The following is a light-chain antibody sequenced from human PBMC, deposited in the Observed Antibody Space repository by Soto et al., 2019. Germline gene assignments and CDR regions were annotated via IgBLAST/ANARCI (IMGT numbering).Light chain of an antibody. J-gene: IGKJ1*01. Sequence: DIQMTQSPSTLSASVGDRVTITCRASQSVSNSLAWYQQKPGQAPQLLIYKASTLESGVPSRFSGSGSGTEFTLTISSLQPDDFATYYCQQYNSYSWTFGQGTKVVIK. CDR2: KAS. CDR3: QQYNSYSWT. V-gene: IGKV1-5*03. CDR1: QSVSNS.